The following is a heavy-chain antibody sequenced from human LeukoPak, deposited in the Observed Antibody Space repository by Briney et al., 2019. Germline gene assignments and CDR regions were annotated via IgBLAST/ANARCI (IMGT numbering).Heavy chain of an antibody. D-gene: IGHD3-9*01. CDR3: AKDPVLRYFDWLPYYFDY. V-gene: IGHV3-23*01. CDR2: ISGSGGST. Sequence: GGSLRLSCAASGFTFSSYAMSWVRQAPGKGLEWVSAISGSGGSTYYADSVKGRFTISRDNSKNMLYLQMNSLRAEDTAVYYCAKDPVLRYFDWLPYYFDYWGQGTLVTVSS. J-gene: IGHJ4*02. CDR1: GFTFSSYA.